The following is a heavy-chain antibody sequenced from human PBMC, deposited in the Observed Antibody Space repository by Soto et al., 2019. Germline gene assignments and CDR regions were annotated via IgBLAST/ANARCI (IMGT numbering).Heavy chain of an antibody. D-gene: IGHD3-22*01. Sequence: QMQLQESGPGLVKPSETLSLTCTVSGGSISSSSYYWGWIRQPPGQGLEWLGTIYSLGNTYYNPSLKSRVTISVDKSKSQLFLQLSSVTAPDTAVYYCARQIYDSSGYYSAYWGQGTLVTVSS. V-gene: IGHV4-39*01. CDR1: GGSISSSSYY. J-gene: IGHJ4*02. CDR2: IYSLGNT. CDR3: ARQIYDSSGYYSAY.